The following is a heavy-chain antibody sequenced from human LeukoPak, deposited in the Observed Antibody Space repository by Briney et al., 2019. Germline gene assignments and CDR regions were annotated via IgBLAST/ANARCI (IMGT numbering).Heavy chain of an antibody. Sequence: GGSLRLSCAASGFTFSSFAMSWVRQAPGMGLEWVSVISGSGGTTFYADSVKGRFTISRDKSKNTLYLQTNSLRAEDTAVYYCAKSGGDSCYSFSSIWGQGTLVTVSS. CDR1: GFTFSSFA. J-gene: IGHJ4*02. CDR3: AKSGGDSCYSFSSI. D-gene: IGHD2-15*01. V-gene: IGHV3-23*01. CDR2: ISGSGGTT.